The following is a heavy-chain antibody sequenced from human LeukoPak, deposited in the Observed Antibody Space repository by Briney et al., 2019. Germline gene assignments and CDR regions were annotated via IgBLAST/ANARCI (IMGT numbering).Heavy chain of an antibody. CDR2: ISYDGSNK. D-gene: IGHD6-13*01. Sequence: SCKASGGTFSSYAISWVRQAPGKGLEWVAVISYDGSNKYYADSVKGRFTISRDNSKNTLYLQMNSLRTEDTAVYYCARGDSSWDYFDYWGQGTLVTVSS. J-gene: IGHJ4*02. V-gene: IGHV3-30-3*01. CDR3: ARGDSSWDYFDY. CDR1: GGTFSSYA.